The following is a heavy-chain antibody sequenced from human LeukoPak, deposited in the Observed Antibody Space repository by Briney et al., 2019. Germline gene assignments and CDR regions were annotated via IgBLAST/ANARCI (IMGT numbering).Heavy chain of an antibody. V-gene: IGHV4-39*01. CDR2: IYYSGST. J-gene: IGHJ4*02. CDR3: ARGHGSYGFPGGY. Sequence: MPSETLSLTCTVSGGSISSSSYYWGWIRQPPGKGLEWIGSIYYSGSTYYNPSLKSRVTISVDTSKNQFSLKLSSVTAADTAVYYCARGHGSYGFPGGYWGQGTLVTVSS. D-gene: IGHD5-18*01. CDR1: GGSISSSSYY.